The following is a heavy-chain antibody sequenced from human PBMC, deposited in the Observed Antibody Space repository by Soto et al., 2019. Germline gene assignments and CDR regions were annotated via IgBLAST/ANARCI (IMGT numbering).Heavy chain of an antibody. V-gene: IGHV4-4*07. D-gene: IGHD3-10*01. CDR3: AREVVAWFGDYYGMDV. CDR1: GGSISSYY. CDR2: IYTSGST. J-gene: IGHJ6*02. Sequence: QVQLQESGPGLVKPSETLSLTCTVSGGSISSYYWSWIRQPAGKGLEWIGRIYTSGSTNYNPSLKRRVTMSVDTSQNQFALKLSSVTAADTAVYYCAREVVAWFGDYYGMDVWGQGTTVTVSS.